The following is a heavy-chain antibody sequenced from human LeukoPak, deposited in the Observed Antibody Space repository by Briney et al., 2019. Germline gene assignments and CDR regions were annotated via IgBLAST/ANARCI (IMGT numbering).Heavy chain of an antibody. V-gene: IGHV3-30-3*01. Sequence: PGGSLRLPCAASGFTFSSYAMHWVRQAPGKGLEWVAVISYDGSNKYYADSVKGRFTISRDNSKNTLYLQMNSLRAEDTAVYYCARDGIVGEFDYWGQGTLVTVSS. J-gene: IGHJ4*02. CDR1: GFTFSSYA. D-gene: IGHD1-26*01. CDR2: ISYDGSNK. CDR3: ARDGIVGEFDY.